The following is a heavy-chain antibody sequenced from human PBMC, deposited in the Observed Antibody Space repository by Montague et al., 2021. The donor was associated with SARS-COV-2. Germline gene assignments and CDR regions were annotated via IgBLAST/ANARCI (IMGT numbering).Heavy chain of an antibody. CDR2: IYYGGST. J-gene: IGHJ5*02. D-gene: IGHD5-24*01. Sequence: SDTLSLTCTVSGGSISSYYWSWIRQPPGKGLEWIGYIYYGGSTNYSPSFKSRVIMSVDTSNNQFSLRLTSVTAADTAVYYCARLRRPDGYSYWFGPWGQGTLVTVSS. V-gene: IGHV4-59*08. CDR3: ARLRRPDGYSYWFGP. CDR1: GGSISSYY.